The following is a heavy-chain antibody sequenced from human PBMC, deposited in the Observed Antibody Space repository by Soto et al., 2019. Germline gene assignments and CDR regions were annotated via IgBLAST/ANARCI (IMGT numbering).Heavy chain of an antibody. D-gene: IGHD5-12*01. J-gene: IGHJ4*02. CDR3: AKSLSSGYPYYFDS. CDR1: GFTFGSYS. V-gene: IGHV3-48*01. Sequence: GGSLRLSCAASGFTFGSYSMNWVRQAPGKGLEWVSYISSSSSTIYYADSVEGRFTISRDNAKNSLYLQMNSLRAEDTAVYYCAKSLSSGYPYYFDSWGQGTLVTVS. CDR2: ISSSSSTI.